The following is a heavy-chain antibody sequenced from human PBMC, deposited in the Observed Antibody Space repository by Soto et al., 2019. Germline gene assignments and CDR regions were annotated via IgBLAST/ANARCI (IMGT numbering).Heavy chain of an antibody. CDR2: IYPGDSDT. Sequence: SLKISCKGSGYSFTSYWIGWVRQMPGKGLEWMGIIYPGDSDTRYSPSFQGQVTTSADKSISTAYLQWSSLKASDTAMYYCARQSYDILTGYYGPTYFDYWGQGTLVTVSS. J-gene: IGHJ4*02. CDR3: ARQSYDILTGYYGPTYFDY. V-gene: IGHV5-51*01. D-gene: IGHD3-9*01. CDR1: GYSFTSYW.